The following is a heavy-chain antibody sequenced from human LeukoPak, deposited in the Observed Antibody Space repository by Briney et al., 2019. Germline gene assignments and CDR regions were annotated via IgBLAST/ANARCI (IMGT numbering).Heavy chain of an antibody. CDR2: IRIKANSYAT. D-gene: IGHD3-16*02. Sequence: GGSLRLSCAASGFTFSGSAVHWVRQASGKGLEWVGRIRIKANSYATAYAASVKGRFTISRDDSKNMAFLQMNSLKTEDTAVYYCTRLEEVPAIVRAFDIWGQGTMVTVAS. J-gene: IGHJ3*02. CDR3: TRLEEVPAIVRAFDI. CDR1: GFTFSGSA. V-gene: IGHV3-73*01.